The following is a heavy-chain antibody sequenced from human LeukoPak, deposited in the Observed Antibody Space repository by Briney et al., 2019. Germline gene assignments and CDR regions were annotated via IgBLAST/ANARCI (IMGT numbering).Heavy chain of an antibody. CDR3: AKADLDLKIYDY. Sequence: PGGSLRLSCAASGFTFSIYDMHWVRQATEKGLDWVSAIGTAGDPYYPGSVKGRFTISRDNSRNSLYLQINSLRADDTAIYYCAKADLDLKIYDYWGQGTLVTVSS. CDR1: GFTFSIYD. D-gene: IGHD3-3*01. V-gene: IGHV3-13*05. CDR2: IGTAGDP. J-gene: IGHJ4*02.